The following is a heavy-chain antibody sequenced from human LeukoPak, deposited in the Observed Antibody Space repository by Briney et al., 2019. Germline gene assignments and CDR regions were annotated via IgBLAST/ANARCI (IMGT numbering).Heavy chain of an antibody. J-gene: IGHJ5*02. CDR2: INPNSGGT. CDR1: GYTSTGYY. CDR3: AKGHWNYWFDP. Sequence: ASVKGSCKTSGYTSTGYYMHWVRQAPGQGLEWMGWINPNSGGTNYAQKFQGRVTMTRDTSISPAYMEPSRLRYDDTAVYYCAKGHWNYWFDPWGQGTLVTVSS. V-gene: IGHV1-2*02. D-gene: IGHD1-7*01.